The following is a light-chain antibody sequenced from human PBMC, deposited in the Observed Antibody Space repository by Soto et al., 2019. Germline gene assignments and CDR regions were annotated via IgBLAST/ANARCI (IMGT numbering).Light chain of an antibody. CDR3: QQLNSYPLT. CDR2: AAS. CDR1: QGISSY. J-gene: IGKJ4*01. V-gene: IGKV1-9*01. Sequence: IQLTQSPSSLSASVGDRVTITCRASQGISSYLAWYQQKPGKAPKLLIYAASTLQSGVPSRFSSSGPGTDFTLTISSLQPEDFATYYCQQLNSYPLTFGGGTKVDIK.